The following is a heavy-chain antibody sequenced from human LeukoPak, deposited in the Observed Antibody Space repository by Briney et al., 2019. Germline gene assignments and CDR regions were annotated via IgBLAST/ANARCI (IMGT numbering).Heavy chain of an antibody. D-gene: IGHD2-15*01. J-gene: IGHJ4*02. V-gene: IGHV4-38-2*02. Sequence: SETLSLTCTVSGYSISSGYYWAWMQQPPGKGLEWIGSINHSGSTYYNPSLKSRVTVSADTSKNQVSLRLSSVTAADTAVYYCARVCSSGRCLDYWGQGTLVTVSS. CDR1: GYSISSGYY. CDR2: INHSGST. CDR3: ARVCSSGRCLDY.